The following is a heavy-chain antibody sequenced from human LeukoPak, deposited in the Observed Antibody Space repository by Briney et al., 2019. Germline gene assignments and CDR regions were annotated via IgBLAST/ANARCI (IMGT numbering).Heavy chain of an antibody. CDR3: ASDRGLGFDI. Sequence: GGSLRLSCAASGFAFSSYAMSWVRQAPGKGLEWVSAISASGGSTYYADSVKGRFTISRDNSHSTLYLQMNSLRVEDTAVYYCASDRGLGFDIWGQGTMVTVSS. J-gene: IGHJ3*02. D-gene: IGHD3-16*01. CDR2: ISASGGST. CDR1: GFAFSSYA. V-gene: IGHV3-23*01.